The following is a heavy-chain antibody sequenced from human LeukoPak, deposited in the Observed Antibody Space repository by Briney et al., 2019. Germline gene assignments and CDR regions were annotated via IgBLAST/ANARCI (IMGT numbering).Heavy chain of an antibody. J-gene: IGHJ4*02. V-gene: IGHV4-59*08. CDR1: GGSLNRYY. CDR2: IYYSGNT. CDR3: ARHLQGPQGPFDY. Sequence: SETLSLTCTVTGGSLNRYYWSWIRLPPGKGPEWVGYIYYSGNTKYNPSLKSRVTISVDTSQNQFSLILTSVTAADTAVYYCARHLQGPQGPFDYWGQGTLVTVSS.